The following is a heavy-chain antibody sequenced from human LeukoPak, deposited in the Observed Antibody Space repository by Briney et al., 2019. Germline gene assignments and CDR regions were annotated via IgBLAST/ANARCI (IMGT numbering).Heavy chain of an antibody. CDR3: AKDPRRYSRTGGYFDY. J-gene: IGHJ4*02. V-gene: IGHV3-30*18. D-gene: IGHD6-13*01. CDR1: GFTFSSYV. CDR2: ISYDGSYK. Sequence: PGGSLRLSCAASGFTFSSYVMHWVRQAPGKGLEWVAFISYDGSYKYYADSVKGRFTISRDNSKNTLYLQMNSLRAEDTAVYYCAKDPRRYSRTGGYFDYWGQGTLVTVSS.